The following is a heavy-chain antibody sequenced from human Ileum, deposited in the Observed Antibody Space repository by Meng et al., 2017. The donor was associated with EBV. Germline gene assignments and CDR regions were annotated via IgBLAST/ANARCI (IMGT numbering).Heavy chain of an antibody. J-gene: IGHJ4*02. D-gene: IGHD3-10*01. CDR2: VYHDGAT. V-gene: IGHV4-4*02. CDR3: ARSSPIVRGLDY. Sequence: QVQLRGAGPGRVKPSGTLSLTCAVSGDSVSGSDWWSWVRQPPGKGLEWIGEVYHDGATNYHPSLKSRVTISLDKSKNEVNLHLNSLTAADTAVYFCARSSPIVRGLDYWGQGTLVTVSS. CDR1: GDSVSGSDW.